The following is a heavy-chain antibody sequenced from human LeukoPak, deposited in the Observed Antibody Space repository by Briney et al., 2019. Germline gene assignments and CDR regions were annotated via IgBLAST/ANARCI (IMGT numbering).Heavy chain of an antibody. CDR1: GYTFTSYG. V-gene: IGHV1-69*13. CDR2: IIPIFGTA. CDR3: ARGGAIDYFDY. Sequence: SVKVSCKASGYTFTSYGISWVRQAPGQGLEWMGGIIPIFGTANYAQKFQGRVTITANESTSTAYMELSSLRSEDTAVYYCARGGAIDYFDYWGQGTLVTVSS. J-gene: IGHJ4*02.